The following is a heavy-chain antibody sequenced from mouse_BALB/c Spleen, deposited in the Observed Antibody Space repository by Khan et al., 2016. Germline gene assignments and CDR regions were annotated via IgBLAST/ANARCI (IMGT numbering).Heavy chain of an antibody. D-gene: IGHD3-2*02. CDR1: GYTFSSYW. Sequence: QMQLEESGAELMKPGASVKISCKATGYTFSSYWIEWVKQRPGHGLEWIGEILPGSDSTNYDEKFKGKATFTAATYSNTAYMQLSSLTSEDSAVYYCARSRLYFDYWGQGTTLTVSS. J-gene: IGHJ2*01. CDR2: ILPGSDST. V-gene: IGHV1-9*01. CDR3: ARSRLYFDY.